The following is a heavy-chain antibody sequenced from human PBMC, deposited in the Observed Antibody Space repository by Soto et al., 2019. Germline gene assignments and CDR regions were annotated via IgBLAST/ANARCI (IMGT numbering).Heavy chain of an antibody. J-gene: IGHJ4*02. CDR2: IRSKAYGGTT. Sequence: GGSLRLSCTASGFTFGDYAMSWFRQAPGKGLEWVGFIRSKAYGGTTEYAASVKGRFTISRDDSKSIAYLQMNSLKTEDTAVYYCTRKLREYSSSSGYFDYWGQGTLVTVSS. CDR1: GFTFGDYA. CDR3: TRKLREYSSSSGYFDY. D-gene: IGHD6-6*01. V-gene: IGHV3-49*03.